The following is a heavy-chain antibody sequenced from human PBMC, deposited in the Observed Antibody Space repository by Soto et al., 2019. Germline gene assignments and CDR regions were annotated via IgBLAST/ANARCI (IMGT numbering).Heavy chain of an antibody. CDR3: ARGHDYYYGMDV. CDR1: GYTFTSYD. J-gene: IGHJ6*02. Sequence: ASVKVSCKASGYTFTSYDINWVRQATGQGLEWMGWMNPNSGNAGYAQKFQGRVTMTRNTSISTAYMELSSLRSEDTAMYYCARGHDYYYGMDVWGQGTTVTVSS. CDR2: MNPNSGNA. V-gene: IGHV1-8*01.